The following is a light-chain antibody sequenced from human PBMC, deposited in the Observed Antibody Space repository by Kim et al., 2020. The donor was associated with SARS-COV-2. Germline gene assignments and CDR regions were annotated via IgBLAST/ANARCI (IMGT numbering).Light chain of an antibody. CDR2: YDS. J-gene: IGLJ2*01. CDR1: NIGSKS. Sequence: SYELTQPPSVSVAPGKTATITCGGNNIGSKSVHWYQQKPGQAPVLVIYYDSDRPSGIPERFSGSNSWNTATLTISRVEAGDEADYYCQVWNSSSDHPVFGGGTQLTVL. V-gene: IGLV3-21*04. CDR3: QVWNSSSDHPV.